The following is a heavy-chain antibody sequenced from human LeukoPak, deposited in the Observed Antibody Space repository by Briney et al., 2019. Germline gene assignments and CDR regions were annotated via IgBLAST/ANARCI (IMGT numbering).Heavy chain of an antibody. V-gene: IGHV4-34*01. CDR1: GGSFSGYY. D-gene: IGHD6-19*01. CDR2: INHSGST. CDR3: ARGRPITLLGSGRYQKYFQH. J-gene: IGHJ1*01. Sequence: PSETLSLTCAVYGGSFSGYYWSWIRQPPAKGLEWIGEINHSGSTNYNPSLKSRVTISVDTSKNQFSLKLSSGTAADTAVYYCARGRPITLLGSGRYQKYFQHWGQGTLVTVSS.